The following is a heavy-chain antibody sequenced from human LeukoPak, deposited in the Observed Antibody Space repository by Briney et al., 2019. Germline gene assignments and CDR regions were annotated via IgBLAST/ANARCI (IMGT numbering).Heavy chain of an antibody. CDR3: ARDLSSSLSPPLWY. D-gene: IGHD6-13*01. J-gene: IGHJ4*02. CDR2: ISSSSSYI. Sequence: GGSLRLSCAASGFTFSSYSMNWVRQAPGKGLEWVSSISSSSSYIYYADSVKGRFTISRDNAKNSLYLQMNSLRAEDTAVYYCARDLSSSLSPPLWYWGQGTLVTVPS. CDR1: GFTFSSYS. V-gene: IGHV3-21*01.